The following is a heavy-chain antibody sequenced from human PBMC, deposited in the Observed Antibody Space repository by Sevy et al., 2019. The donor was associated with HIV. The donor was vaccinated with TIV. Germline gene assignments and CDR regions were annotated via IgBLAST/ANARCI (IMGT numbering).Heavy chain of an antibody. CDR1: GFIFSGYN. Sequence: GGSLRLSCAASGFIFSGYNMHWVRQAPGKGLEWVSSISTSCTYIYQADSVKGRFTISRDNAKNSVYLQMNSLEVEDTGLYYCARGSCIGGSCHTGYHGMDVWGQGTTVTVSS. D-gene: IGHD2-15*01. CDR3: ARGSCIGGSCHTGYHGMDV. CDR2: ISTSCTYI. J-gene: IGHJ6*02. V-gene: IGHV3-21*06.